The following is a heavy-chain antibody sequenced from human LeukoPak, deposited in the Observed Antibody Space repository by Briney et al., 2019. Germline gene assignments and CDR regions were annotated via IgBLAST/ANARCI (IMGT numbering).Heavy chain of an antibody. CDR1: GFTFSSYG. CDR3: ARLNEPAAPIPYYYYYGMDV. D-gene: IGHD2-2*01. Sequence: GRSLRLSCAASGFTFSSYGMHWVRQAPGKGLEWVAVIWYDGSNKYYADSVKGRFTISRDNSKNTLYLQMNSLRAEDTAVYYCARLNEPAAPIPYYYYYGMDVWGRGTTVTVSS. V-gene: IGHV3-33*01. J-gene: IGHJ6*02. CDR2: IWYDGSNK.